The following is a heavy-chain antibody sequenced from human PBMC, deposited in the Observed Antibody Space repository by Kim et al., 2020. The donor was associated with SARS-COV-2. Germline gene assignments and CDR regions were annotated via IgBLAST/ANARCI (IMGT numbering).Heavy chain of an antibody. CDR2: IYYSGST. J-gene: IGHJ4*02. D-gene: IGHD5-12*01. CDR1: GGSISSSSYY. CDR3: ARLLDGYNIDY. Sequence: SETLSLTCTVSGGSISSSSYYWGWIRQPPGKGLEWIGSIYYSGSTYYNPSLKSRVTISVDTSKNQFSLKLSSVTAADTTVYYCARLLDGYNIDYWGQGTLVTVSS. V-gene: IGHV4-39*01.